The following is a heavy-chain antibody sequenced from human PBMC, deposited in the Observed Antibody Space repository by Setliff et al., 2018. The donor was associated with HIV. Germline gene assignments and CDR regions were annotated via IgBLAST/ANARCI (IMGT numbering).Heavy chain of an antibody. D-gene: IGHD3-3*01. V-gene: IGHV4-31*03. CDR2: IYYTGNT. J-gene: IGHJ3*02. Sequence: SETLSLTCTVSGGSISGGGYYWSWIRQHPGKGLDWIGNIYYTGNTDYNPSLKSRVTISIDTSKNQFSLKPSSVTAADTAIYYCARVPRITTLRDAFDIWGQGTMVTVS. CDR3: ARVPRITTLRDAFDI. CDR1: GGSISGGGYY.